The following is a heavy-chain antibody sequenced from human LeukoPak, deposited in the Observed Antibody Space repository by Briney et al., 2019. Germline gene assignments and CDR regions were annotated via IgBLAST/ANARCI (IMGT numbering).Heavy chain of an antibody. CDR2: XXXXGGST. V-gene: IGHV3-23*01. Sequence: PGASXXLSCAASGFTFSSYAMSWVRQAPGKGLXWXXXXXXXGGSTYYADSVKGRFTISRDNSKNTLYLQMNSLRAEDTAVYYCAKVRDLGYCSGGSCYSFYYFDYWGQGTLVTVSS. CDR1: GFTFSSYA. CDR3: AKVRDLGYCSGGSCYSFYYFDY. J-gene: IGHJ4*02. D-gene: IGHD2-15*01.